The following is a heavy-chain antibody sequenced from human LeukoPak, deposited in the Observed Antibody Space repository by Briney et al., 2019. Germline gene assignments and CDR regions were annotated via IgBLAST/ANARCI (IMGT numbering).Heavy chain of an antibody. D-gene: IGHD3-16*01. CDR2: IYYSGST. CDR3: ARGASLGVTFIQYYFDY. Sequence: SETLSLTCTVSGGSVSSGSYYWSWIRQPPGKGLEWIGYIYYSGSTNYNPSLKSRVTISVDTSKNQFSLKLSSVTGADTAVYYCARGASLGVTFIQYYFDYWGQGTLVTVSS. V-gene: IGHV4-61*01. CDR1: GGSVSSGSYY. J-gene: IGHJ4*02.